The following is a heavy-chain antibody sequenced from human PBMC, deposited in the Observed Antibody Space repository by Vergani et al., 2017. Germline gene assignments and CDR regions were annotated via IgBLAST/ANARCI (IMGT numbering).Heavy chain of an antibody. CDR3: VRDQVTMLRGRAALDI. D-gene: IGHD3-10*01. V-gene: IGHV3-49*03. CDR2: IRSKAYGQAT. Sequence: EVQLVESGGDLVQPGRSLRLSCTASGFTFGYYAMDWFRQAPGQGLEWVGGIRSKAYGQATIYAASVKGRFTISRDDSKSIAYLQMNNLQTEDTAMYYCVRDQVTMLRGRAALDIWGQGTMVTVSS. CDR1: GFTFGYYA. J-gene: IGHJ3*02.